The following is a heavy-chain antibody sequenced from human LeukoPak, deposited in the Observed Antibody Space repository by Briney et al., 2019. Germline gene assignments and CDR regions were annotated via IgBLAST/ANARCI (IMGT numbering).Heavy chain of an antibody. Sequence: GGSLRLSCAASGFTVSSNYMSWVRQAPGKGLEWVSVIYSGGSTYYADSVKGRFTISRDNSKNTLYLQMNSLRAEDTAVYYCAKDSGYYDSSGYSSLFDYWGQGTLVTVSS. CDR2: IYSGGST. V-gene: IGHV3-53*01. CDR1: GFTVSSNY. CDR3: AKDSGYYDSSGYSSLFDY. D-gene: IGHD3-22*01. J-gene: IGHJ4*02.